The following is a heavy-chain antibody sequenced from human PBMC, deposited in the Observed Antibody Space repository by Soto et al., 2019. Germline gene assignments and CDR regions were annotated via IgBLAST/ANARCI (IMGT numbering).Heavy chain of an antibody. CDR1: GYTFSSHA. CDR3: ATPQDYDGCLDS. V-gene: IGHV1-3*01. Sequence: ASVKVSCKASGYTFSSHATHWVRQAPGQRLEWMGWINGGNGDTKYSQKFQDRVTITRDTPGNTAYLELNSLISEDTAVYYCATPQDYDGCLDSWGQGTLVTVSS. CDR2: INGGNGDT. D-gene: IGHD3-22*01. J-gene: IGHJ4*02.